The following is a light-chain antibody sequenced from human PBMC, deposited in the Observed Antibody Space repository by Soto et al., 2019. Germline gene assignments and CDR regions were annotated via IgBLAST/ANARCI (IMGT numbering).Light chain of an antibody. Sequence: QSALTQPASVSGSPGQSITISCTGTSSNVGSYNDVSWYQQHPGKAPKLMIYEVSNRPSGVSNRFSGSKSGNTASLTISGLQAEDEAYYYCSSYTSSSTQVFGTGTKLTVL. J-gene: IGLJ1*01. V-gene: IGLV2-14*01. CDR2: EVS. CDR1: SSNVGSYND. CDR3: SSYTSSSTQV.